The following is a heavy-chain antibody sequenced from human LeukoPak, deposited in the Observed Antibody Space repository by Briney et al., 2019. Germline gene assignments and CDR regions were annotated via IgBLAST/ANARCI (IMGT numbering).Heavy chain of an antibody. CDR1: GFTFSRYA. V-gene: IGHV3-23*01. CDR3: AKDNREGYSYGFVFES. CDR2: ISGSGNST. D-gene: IGHD5-18*01. Sequence: PGGSLRLSCEASGFTFSRYAMTWVRQAPGKGLEWVSVISGSGNSTYYADSVKGRFTVSRDNSKNTVYLQMDSLRVEETAVYYCAKDNREGYSYGFVFESWGQGTLVTVSS. J-gene: IGHJ4*02.